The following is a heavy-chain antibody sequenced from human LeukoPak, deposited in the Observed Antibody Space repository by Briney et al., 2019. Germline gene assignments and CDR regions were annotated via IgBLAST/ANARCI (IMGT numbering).Heavy chain of an antibody. Sequence: GGSLRLSCAASGFTVSSNYMSWVRQAPGKGLEWVSVIYSGGSTYYADSAKGRFTISRDNSKNTLYLQMNSLRAEDTAVYYFARRITMVRGFEVDYWGQGTLVTVSS. D-gene: IGHD3-10*01. CDR3: ARRITMVRGFEVDY. CDR2: IYSGGST. V-gene: IGHV3-66*04. CDR1: GFTVSSNY. J-gene: IGHJ4*02.